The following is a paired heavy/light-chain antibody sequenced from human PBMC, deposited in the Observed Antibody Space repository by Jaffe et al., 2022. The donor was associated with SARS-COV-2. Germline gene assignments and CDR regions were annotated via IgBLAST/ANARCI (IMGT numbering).Heavy chain of an antibody. Sequence: QIQLVQSGGEVKNPGASVKVSCKASSDTLSSHGISWVRQAPGQEPEWMGWISAYNRKTEYAEKFKGRLTMTTDTSRSTTYMELRSLRSDDTALYYCARDGYYDSNRKWRGTDALDIWGQGTKVTVSS. V-gene: IGHV1-18*01. CDR1: SDTLSSHG. CDR2: ISAYNRKT. CDR3: ARDGYYDSNRKWRGTDALDI. J-gene: IGHJ3*02. D-gene: IGHD3-22*01.
Light chain of an antibody. CDR1: ESLEYKDGNTY. V-gene: IGKV2-30*01. CDR3: MQATHWPYT. J-gene: IGKJ2*01. Sequence: DVVMAQSPLSLPVTLGQSASISCRSGESLEYKDGNTYLNWFQQRPGQSPRRLIYKVSNRDSGVPDRFSGSGSDTDFTLEISRVEAEDVGIYYCMQATHWPYTFGQGTRLEIK. CDR2: KVS.